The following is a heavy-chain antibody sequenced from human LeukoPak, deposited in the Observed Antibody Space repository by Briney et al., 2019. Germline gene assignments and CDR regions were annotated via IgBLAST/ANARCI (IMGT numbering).Heavy chain of an antibody. V-gene: IGHV3-43*02. CDR3: AMIDIVVVVAGRYFDY. CDR1: GFTFDDYA. D-gene: IGHD2-15*01. CDR2: ISGDGGST. Sequence: GGSLRLSCAASGFTFDDYAMHWVRQAPGKGLELVSLISGDGGSTYYADFVKGRFTISRDNSKNSLYLQMNSLRTEDTALYYCAMIDIVVVVAGRYFDYWGQGTLVTVSS. J-gene: IGHJ4*02.